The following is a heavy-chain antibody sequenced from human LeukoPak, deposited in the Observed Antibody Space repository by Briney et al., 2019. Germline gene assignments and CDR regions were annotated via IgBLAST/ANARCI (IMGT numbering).Heavy chain of an antibody. CDR1: GGSISSYY. CDR3: EREILVDWFDP. Sequence: PSETLSLTCTVSGGSISSYYWSWIRQPTGKGLEWIGRIYTSGSTNYNPPLKSRVTMSVDTSKNQFSLKLSSVTGADAAVHYCEREILVDWFDPWGKGTLVTVSS. J-gene: IGHJ5*02. D-gene: IGHD3-22*01. V-gene: IGHV4-4*07. CDR2: IYTSGST.